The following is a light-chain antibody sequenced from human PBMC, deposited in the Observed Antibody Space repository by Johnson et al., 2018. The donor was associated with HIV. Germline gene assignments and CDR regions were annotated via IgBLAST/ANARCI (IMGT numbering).Light chain of an antibody. CDR3: GTWDSSLSANYV. CDR2: ENN. V-gene: IGLV1-51*01. CDR1: SSNIGNNF. Sequence: QSVLTQPPSVSAAPGQKVTISCSGSSSNIGNNFISWYQQLPGSAPKLLIYENNKRPSGIPDRFSGSKSGTSATLAITGLQTGDEADYYCGTWDSSLSANYVFVTGTKVTVL. J-gene: IGLJ1*01.